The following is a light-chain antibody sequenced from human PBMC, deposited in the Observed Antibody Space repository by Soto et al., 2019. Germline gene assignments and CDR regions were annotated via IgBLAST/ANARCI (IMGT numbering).Light chain of an antibody. CDR3: ATWDRSLSGGGM. V-gene: IGLV1-51*02. Sequence: QSVLTQPPSVSAAPGQRVTISFSGSSSNIGNNYVSWYQQFPGTAPKLLIFENDKRPSGISDRFSGSKSATSATLGSTGVQTGDEADYYCATWDRSLSGGGMFGGGTKLTVL. J-gene: IGLJ3*02. CDR2: END. CDR1: SSNIGNNY.